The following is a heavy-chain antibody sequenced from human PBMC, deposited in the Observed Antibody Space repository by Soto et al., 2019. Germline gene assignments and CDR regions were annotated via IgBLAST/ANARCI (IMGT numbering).Heavy chain of an antibody. Sequence: QVQLVQSGAEVKKPGASVKVSCKASGYTFTSYDINWVRQATGQGLEWMGWMNPNSGKTGYAQKFKSRSNSTRNTSISKAYMGLSSLGSEDTAVYYCARGEGVVVWIYSYIDVWGKGTPVTVYS. V-gene: IGHV1-8*01. CDR3: ARGEGVVVWIYSYIDV. CDR1: GYTFTSYD. J-gene: IGHJ6*03. CDR2: MNPNSGKT. D-gene: IGHD2-21*01.